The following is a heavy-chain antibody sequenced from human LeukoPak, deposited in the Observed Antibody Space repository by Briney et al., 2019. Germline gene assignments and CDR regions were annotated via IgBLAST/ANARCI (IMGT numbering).Heavy chain of an antibody. Sequence: VASVKVSCKASGGTFSSYVISWVRQAPGQGLEWMGGIIPMFGTANYAQKFQGRVTITADESTSTAYMELSSLRSEDTAVYYCGRTSYDYVWGSYRLFDYWGQGTLVTVSS. V-gene: IGHV1-69*01. CDR3: GRTSYDYVWGSYRLFDY. D-gene: IGHD3-16*02. J-gene: IGHJ4*02. CDR1: GGTFSSYV. CDR2: IIPMFGTA.